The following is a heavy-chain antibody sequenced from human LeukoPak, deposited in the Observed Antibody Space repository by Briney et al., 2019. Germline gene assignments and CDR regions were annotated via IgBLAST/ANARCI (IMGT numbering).Heavy chain of an antibody. CDR3: ACRGSSGYPDAEYFQH. CDR1: GYSFVLYG. CDR2: INPSGGST. Sequence: VASVKVSCKASGYSFVLYGISWVRQAPGQGLEWMGIINPSGGSTSYAQKFQGRVTMTRDTSTSTVYMELSSLRSEDTAVYYCACRGSSGYPDAEYFQHWGQGTLVTVSS. V-gene: IGHV1-46*01. J-gene: IGHJ1*01. D-gene: IGHD3-22*01.